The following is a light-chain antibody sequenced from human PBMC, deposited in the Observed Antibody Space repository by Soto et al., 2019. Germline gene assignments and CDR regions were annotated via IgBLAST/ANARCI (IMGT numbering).Light chain of an antibody. CDR2: DVS. J-gene: IGLJ1*01. CDR1: SRDVGGSAY. Sequence: QSALTQPPSASGSPGQSVTISCTGTSRDVGGSAYVSWYQHHPGKAPKLMIYDVSKRPSGVPDRFSCSKSGNMASLTVSGLQADDEADYYCISHVGHSNVFGTGTKLTVL. CDR3: ISHVGHSNV. V-gene: IGLV2-8*01.